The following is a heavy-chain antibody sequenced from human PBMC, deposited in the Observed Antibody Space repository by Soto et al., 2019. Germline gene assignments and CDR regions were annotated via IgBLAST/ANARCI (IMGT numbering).Heavy chain of an antibody. D-gene: IGHD2-2*01. CDR2: IYYSGST. J-gene: IGHJ6*02. Sequence: SETLSLTCTVSGGPISSGGYYWSWIRQHPGKGLEWIGYIYYSGSTYYNPSLKSRVTISVDTSKNQFSLKLSSVTAADTAVYYCARDGTGYCSSTSCSNYYYYGMDVWGQGTTVTVSS. CDR1: GGPISSGGYY. CDR3: ARDGTGYCSSTSCSNYYYYGMDV. V-gene: IGHV4-31*03.